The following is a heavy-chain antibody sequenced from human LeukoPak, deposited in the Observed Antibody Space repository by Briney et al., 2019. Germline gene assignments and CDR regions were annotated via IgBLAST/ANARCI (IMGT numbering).Heavy chain of an antibody. Sequence: GGSLRLSCAASGFTFSSYAMHWVRQAPGKGLEWVAVISYDGSNKYYADSVKGRFTISRDNSKNTLYLQMNSLRAEDTAVYYCARDQFYYDSSSGPDAFDIWGQGTMVTVSS. D-gene: IGHD3-22*01. V-gene: IGHV3-30*04. CDR3: ARDQFYYDSSSGPDAFDI. CDR2: ISYDGSNK. CDR1: GFTFSSYA. J-gene: IGHJ3*02.